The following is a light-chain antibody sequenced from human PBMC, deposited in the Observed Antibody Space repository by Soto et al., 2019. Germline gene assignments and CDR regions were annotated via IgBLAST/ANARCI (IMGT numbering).Light chain of an antibody. V-gene: IGLV2-14*01. J-gene: IGLJ2*01. CDR3: SSYTSSSTVV. Sequence: QSALTQPASVSGSPGQSITISCTGTSSDIGGYNYVSWYQQHPGKAPKLMLYDVSYRPSGVSNRFSGSKSGNTASLTISGLQAEDEADYYCSSYTSSSTVVFGGGTKVTVL. CDR2: DVS. CDR1: SSDIGGYNY.